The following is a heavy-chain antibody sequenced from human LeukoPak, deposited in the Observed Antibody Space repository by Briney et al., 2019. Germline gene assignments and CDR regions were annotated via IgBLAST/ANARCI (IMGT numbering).Heavy chain of an antibody. CDR1: GFTFSSYA. CDR3: ANNYYGDYRIDY. Sequence: GGSLRLSCAASGFTFSSYAMSWVRQAPGKGLEWVSAISDSGGSTYYADSVKGRFTISRGNSKNTLYLQMNSLRAEDTAVYYCANNYYGDYRIDYWGQGTLVTVSS. V-gene: IGHV3-23*01. D-gene: IGHD4-17*01. J-gene: IGHJ4*02. CDR2: ISDSGGST.